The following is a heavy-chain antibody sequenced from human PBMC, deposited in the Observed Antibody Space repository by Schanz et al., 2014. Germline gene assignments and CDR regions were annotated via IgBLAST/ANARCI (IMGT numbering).Heavy chain of an antibody. CDR2: ISSGGSDT. CDR1: GFTFSDYY. J-gene: IGHJ3*02. Sequence: QVQLVDSGGDLVKPGGSLRLSCAASGFTFSDYYMSWLRQAPGKGPEWVSYISSGGSDTYYADSVQGRFTISRDNARNSLYLQMNSLRAEDTALYYCAKDMEGYCDTMTCPIPAFDIWGQGTMVTVSS. CDR3: AKDMEGYCDTMTCPIPAFDI. D-gene: IGHD2-15*01. V-gene: IGHV3-11*01.